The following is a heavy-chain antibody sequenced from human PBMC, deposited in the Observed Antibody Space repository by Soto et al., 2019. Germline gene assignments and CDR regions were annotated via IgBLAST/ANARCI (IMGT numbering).Heavy chain of an antibody. Sequence: VQLVESGGGLVQPGGSLKLSCAASGFTFNNYGMHWVRQAPGKGLEWVAVIWNDGNGYYYANSVKGRFTISRDNSKNTVYLQMSSLRAEDTAVYYCARRQISPPTRGAASARGGMDVWGQGTTVTVSS. CDR3: ARRQISPPTRGAASARGGMDV. CDR1: GFTFNNYG. J-gene: IGHJ6*02. V-gene: IGHV3-33*08. D-gene: IGHD6-13*01. CDR2: IWNDGNGY.